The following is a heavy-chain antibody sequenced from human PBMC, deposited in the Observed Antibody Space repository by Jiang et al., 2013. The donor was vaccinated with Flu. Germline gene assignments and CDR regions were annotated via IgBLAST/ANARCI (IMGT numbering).Heavy chain of an antibody. Sequence: TLSLTCTVSGGSITNYYWSWIRQPPGKGLEWIGYIYYSGRTNSNPSLRSRVSISVDTSKNQFSLRLSSVTAADTAVYYCTSQGYCTGGSCYGAHFDLWGRGTLVTASS. D-gene: IGHD2-15*01. V-gene: IGHV4-59*01. CDR1: GGSITNYY. CDR2: IYYSGRT. CDR3: TSQGYCTGGSCYGAHFDL. J-gene: IGHJ2*01.